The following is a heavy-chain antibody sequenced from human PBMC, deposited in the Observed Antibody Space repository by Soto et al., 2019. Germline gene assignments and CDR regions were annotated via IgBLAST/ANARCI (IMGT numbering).Heavy chain of an antibody. CDR1: GFTFNNYW. CDR3: TRDRNYFSLLAYYDVFDI. Sequence: GGSLRLSCAASGFTFNNYWMTWVRQAPGKGLEWVANIKEDGSEKYHVDSVKGRFTISRDNAKSSLYLQMNSLRVEDTAVYYCTRDRNYFSLLAYYDVFDIWGQGTMVT. J-gene: IGHJ3*02. D-gene: IGHD3-16*01. V-gene: IGHV3-7*01. CDR2: IKEDGSEK.